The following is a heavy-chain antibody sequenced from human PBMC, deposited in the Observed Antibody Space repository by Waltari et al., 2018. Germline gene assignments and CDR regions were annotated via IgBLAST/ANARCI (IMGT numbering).Heavy chain of an antibody. CDR3: ARVGGIAAAGLYYGMDV. V-gene: IGHV1-69*01. Sequence: QVQLVQSGAEVKKPGSSVKVSCKASGGTFSSYAISWVRQAPGQGLEWMGGIIPIFGTANYAQKFQGRVTITADESTSTAYMELSSLRSEDTAVYYCARVGGIAAAGLYYGMDVWGQGTTVTVSS. J-gene: IGHJ6*02. CDR2: IIPIFGTA. CDR1: GGTFSSYA. D-gene: IGHD6-13*01.